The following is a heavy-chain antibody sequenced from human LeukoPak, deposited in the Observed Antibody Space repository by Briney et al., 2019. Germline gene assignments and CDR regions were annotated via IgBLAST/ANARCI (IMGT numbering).Heavy chain of an antibody. CDR1: GGSIYSGSYY. Sequence: PSETLSLTCTVSGGSIYSGSYYWSWIRQPAGKGLEWVGRIYTSGSTNYNPSLKSRVTISVDTTKNQFSLKLSSVTAADTAVYYCARDRRDGYKLYYFDLWGQGTLVTVSS. J-gene: IGHJ4*02. CDR2: IYTSGST. CDR3: ARDRRDGYKLYYFDL. V-gene: IGHV4-61*02. D-gene: IGHD5-24*01.